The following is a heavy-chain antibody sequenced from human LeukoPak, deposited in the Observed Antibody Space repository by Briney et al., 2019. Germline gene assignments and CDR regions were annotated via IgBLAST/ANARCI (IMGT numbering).Heavy chain of an antibody. CDR3: ASECGPSATCSGVTD. V-gene: IGHV4-61*02. CDR1: GGSISSGSYY. Sequence: PSQTLSLTCTVSGGSISSGSYYWSWIRQSAGKGLEWIGRIHTSGSTNYNPSLKSRASISMDTSKNQFSLQLSSVTAADTAVYYCASECGPSATCSGVTDWGQGIQVTVSS. D-gene: IGHD2-15*01. CDR2: IHTSGST. J-gene: IGHJ4*02.